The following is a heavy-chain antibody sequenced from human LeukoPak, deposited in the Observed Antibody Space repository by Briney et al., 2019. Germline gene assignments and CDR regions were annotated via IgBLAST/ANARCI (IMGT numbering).Heavy chain of an antibody. J-gene: IGHJ4*02. D-gene: IGHD3-3*01. CDR2: INPNSGGT. Sequence: ASVKVSCKASGYTFTGYYMHWVRQAPGQGLEWMGWINPNSGGTNYAQKFQGRVTMTRDTSISTAYMELSRLRSDDTAVYYCARASRGAFGVVITNFDYWGQGTLVTVSS. CDR3: ARASRGAFGVVITNFDY. V-gene: IGHV1-2*02. CDR1: GYTFTGYY.